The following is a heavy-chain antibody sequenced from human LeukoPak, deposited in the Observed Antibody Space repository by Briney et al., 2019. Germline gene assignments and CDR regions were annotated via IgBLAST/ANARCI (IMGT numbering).Heavy chain of an antibody. J-gene: IGHJ4*02. CDR2: IYYSGNT. D-gene: IGHD2-21*02. V-gene: IGHV4-39*01. CDR3: ARPRQGDYYFDY. Sequence: SETLSLTCTISGGSISSSSYYWGWIRQPPGKGLEWIGSIYYSGNTYYNPSLKSRVTISVDASKNQFSLKLSSVTAADTAVYYCARPRQGDYYFDYWGQGTLVTVSS. CDR1: GGSISSSSYY.